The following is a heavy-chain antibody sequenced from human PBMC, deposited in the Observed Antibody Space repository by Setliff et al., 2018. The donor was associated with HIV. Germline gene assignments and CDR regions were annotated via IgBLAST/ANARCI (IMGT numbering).Heavy chain of an antibody. J-gene: IGHJ4*02. CDR2: ISAYNGNT. CDR1: GYTFTSYG. D-gene: IGHD4-17*01. CDR3: ARQDGTTVLSKDFDY. V-gene: IGHV1-18*01. Sequence: ASVKVSCKASGYTFTSYGISWVRQAPGQGLEWMGWISAYNGNTNYAQKLQGRVTMTTDTSTSTAYMELRSLRSDDTAVYYCARQDGTTVLSKDFDYWGQGTLVTVSS.